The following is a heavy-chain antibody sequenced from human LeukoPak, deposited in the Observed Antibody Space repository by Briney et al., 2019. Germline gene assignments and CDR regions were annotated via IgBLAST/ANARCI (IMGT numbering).Heavy chain of an antibody. D-gene: IGHD2-2*02. CDR2: IYTSGST. CDR3: ARGLGYCSSTSCFTYFDY. Sequence: SETLSLTCTVSGGSISSYYWSWIRQPAGKGLEWIGRIYTSGSTNYNPSLKSRVTMSVDTSKNQFSLKLSSVTAADTAVYYCARGLGYCSSTSCFTYFDYWGQGTPVTVSS. V-gene: IGHV4-4*07. J-gene: IGHJ4*02. CDR1: GGSISSYY.